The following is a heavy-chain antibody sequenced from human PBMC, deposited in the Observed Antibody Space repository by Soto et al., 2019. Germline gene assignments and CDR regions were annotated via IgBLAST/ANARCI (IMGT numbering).Heavy chain of an antibody. Sequence: SETLSLTCTVSGGSISSGDYYWSWIRQPPGKGLEWIGYIYYSGSTYYNPSLKSRVTISVDTSKNQFSLKLSSVTAADTAVYYCARVGGESIAAADMVGGGMDVWGQGTTVTVSS. CDR1: GGSISSGDYY. CDR2: IYYSGST. J-gene: IGHJ6*02. D-gene: IGHD6-13*01. CDR3: ARVGGESIAAADMVGGGMDV. V-gene: IGHV4-30-4*01.